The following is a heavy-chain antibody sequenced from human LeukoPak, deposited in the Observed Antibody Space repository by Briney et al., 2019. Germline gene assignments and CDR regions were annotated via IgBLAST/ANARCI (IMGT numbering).Heavy chain of an antibody. J-gene: IGHJ4*02. CDR1: GYTFSNYS. D-gene: IGHD6-19*01. V-gene: IGHV1-18*04. CDR2: TSYNGNA. CDR3: ARHSGSGWQALGY. Sequence: ASVKVSCEASGYTFSNYSISWGRHAPGRGLECMGWTSYNGNANHATKFQDRVTMTTDTSTTTAYMELRSVESDGTAVYYCARHSGSGWQALGYWGQGTLVTVSS.